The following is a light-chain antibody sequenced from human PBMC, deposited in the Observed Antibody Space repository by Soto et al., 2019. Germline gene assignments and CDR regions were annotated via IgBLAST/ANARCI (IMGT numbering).Light chain of an antibody. V-gene: IGKV3-20*01. J-gene: IGKJ1*01. CDR1: QSVSSSY. Sequence: EIVLTQSPGTLSLSPGERATLSCRASQSVSSSYLAWYQQKPGQAPRLRIYGASSRATGIPDRFSGSGSGTDFTLTISRLEPEDVAVYYCQQYGSSPRTFGQGTKVDIK. CDR2: GAS. CDR3: QQYGSSPRT.